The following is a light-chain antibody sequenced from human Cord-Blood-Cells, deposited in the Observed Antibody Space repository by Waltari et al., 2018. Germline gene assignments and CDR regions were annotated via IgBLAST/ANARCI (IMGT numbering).Light chain of an antibody. J-gene: IGLJ1*01. Sequence: QSALTQPASVSGSPGQSITISCTGTSSDVGGYNSVSWYQQHPGKAPKLMIYDVSNPPSGVSNRVSVSRSGNTASLTISGLQAEDEADYYCSSYTSSSTLYVFGTGTKVTVL. CDR2: DVS. V-gene: IGLV2-14*01. CDR1: SSDVGGYNS. CDR3: SSYTSSSTLYV.